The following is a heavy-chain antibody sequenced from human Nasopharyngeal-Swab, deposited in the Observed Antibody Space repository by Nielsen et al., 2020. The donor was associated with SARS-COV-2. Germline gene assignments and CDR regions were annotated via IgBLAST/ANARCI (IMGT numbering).Heavy chain of an antibody. V-gene: IGHV3-23*01. CDR3: APTVTTRYFDY. CDR1: GFTFSSYA. Sequence: GESLKISCAASGFTFSSYAMSWVRQAPGKGLEWVSAISGSGGSIYYADSVKGRFTISRDNSKNTLYLQMNSLRAEDTAVYYCAPTVTTRYFDYWGQGTLVTVSS. J-gene: IGHJ4*02. CDR2: ISGSGGSI. D-gene: IGHD4-17*01.